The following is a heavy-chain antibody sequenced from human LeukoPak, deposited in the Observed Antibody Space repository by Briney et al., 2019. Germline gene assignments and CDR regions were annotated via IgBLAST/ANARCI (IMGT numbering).Heavy chain of an antibody. V-gene: IGHV3-21*06. CDR3: ARGGLLSRY. Sequence: GSLRLSCEASGFTFNTYSMNWARQAPGKGLEWVSSIDSSGGYMFYADSVKGRFIISRDNAKDSLYLQMNSLRVEDTAVYYCARGGLLSRYWGQGTLVTVSS. J-gene: IGHJ4*02. CDR2: IDSSGGYM. D-gene: IGHD1-26*01. CDR1: GFTFNTYS.